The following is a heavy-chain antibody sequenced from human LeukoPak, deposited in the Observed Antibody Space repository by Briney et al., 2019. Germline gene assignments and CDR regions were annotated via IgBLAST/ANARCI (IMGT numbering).Heavy chain of an antibody. V-gene: IGHV3-66*01. CDR3: ARGPRGFDP. J-gene: IGHJ5*02. CDR1: GFTVSSYY. CDR2: IYCSGST. Sequence: PGGSLRLSCAVSGFTVSSYYVSWVRQAPGKGLEWVSVIYCSGSTNYADSVKGRFTISRDKSKRTLYLQMRSLRAEDTAVYYCARGPRGFDPWGQGALVTVSS.